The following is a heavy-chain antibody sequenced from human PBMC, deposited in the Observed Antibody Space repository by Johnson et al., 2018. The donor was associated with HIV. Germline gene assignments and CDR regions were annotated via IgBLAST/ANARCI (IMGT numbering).Heavy chain of an antibody. CDR2: IRYDGSNK. J-gene: IGHJ3*01. CDR1: GFIFNNYG. V-gene: IGHV3-30*02. CDR3: AFESGSYFRHAFDV. D-gene: IGHD1-26*01. Sequence: QVQLVESGGGVVQPGGSLRLSCVASGFIFNNYGIHWVRQAPGKGLEWVAFIRYDGSNKYYADSVKGRFTISRDNSKNTLYLQMNSLRSEDTAVYSCAFESGSYFRHAFDVWGQGTMVTVSS.